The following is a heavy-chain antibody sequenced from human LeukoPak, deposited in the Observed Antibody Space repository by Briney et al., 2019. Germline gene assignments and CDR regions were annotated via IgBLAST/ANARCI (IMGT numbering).Heavy chain of an antibody. V-gene: IGHV4-38-2*02. CDR2: IYHSGST. D-gene: IGHD3-10*01. CDR1: GYSISSGYY. CDR3: ARELGGLLWFGELFYDAFDI. J-gene: IGHJ3*02. Sequence: PSEALSLTCAVSGYSISSGYYWGWIRQPPGKGLEWIGSIYHSGSTYYNPSLKSRVTISVDTSKNQFSLKLSSVTAADTAVYYCARELGGLLWFGELFYDAFDIWGQGTMVTVSS.